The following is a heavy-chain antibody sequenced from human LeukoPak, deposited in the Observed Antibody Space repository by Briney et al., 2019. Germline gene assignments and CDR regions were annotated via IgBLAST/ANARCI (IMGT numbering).Heavy chain of an antibody. V-gene: IGHV4-38-2*01. J-gene: IGHJ4*02. CDR2: IYHSGST. D-gene: IGHD3-9*01. CDR1: GYSISSGYY. CDR3: ARSPMYYDILTGYFDY. Sequence: SETLSLTCAVSGYSISSGYYWGWIRQPPGKGLEWIGSIYHSGSTYYNPSLKSRVTISVDTSKNQFSLKLSSVTAADTAVYYCARSPMYYDILTGYFDYWGQGTLVTVPS.